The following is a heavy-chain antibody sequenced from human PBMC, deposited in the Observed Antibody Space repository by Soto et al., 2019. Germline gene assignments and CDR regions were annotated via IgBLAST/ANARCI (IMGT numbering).Heavy chain of an antibody. V-gene: IGHV1-8*01. D-gene: IGHD5-18*01. CDR1: GYIFTNND. Sequence: ASVKVSCKASGYIFTNNDVSWVRQATGQGLEWMGWMNPGSGDTGYAQKFQGRVTMTRNISIATAYMELSSLRADDTAIYYCARMASFGSLNWFDPWGQGTLVTSPQ. J-gene: IGHJ5*02. CDR3: ARMASFGSLNWFDP. CDR2: MNPGSGDT.